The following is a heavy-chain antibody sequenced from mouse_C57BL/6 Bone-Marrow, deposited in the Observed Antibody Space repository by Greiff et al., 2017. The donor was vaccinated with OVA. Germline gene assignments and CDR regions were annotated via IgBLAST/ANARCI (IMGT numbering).Heavy chain of an antibody. CDR2: INPSSGYT. V-gene: IGHV1-4*01. Sequence: VKVVESGAELARPGASVKMSCKASGYTFTSYTMHWVKQRPGQGLEWIGYINPSSGYTKYNQKFKDKATLTADKSSSTAYMQLSSLTSEDSAVYDCARSRRRGGFDYWGQGTTLTVSS. CDR1: GYTFTSYT. J-gene: IGHJ2*01. CDR3: ARSRRRGGFDY.